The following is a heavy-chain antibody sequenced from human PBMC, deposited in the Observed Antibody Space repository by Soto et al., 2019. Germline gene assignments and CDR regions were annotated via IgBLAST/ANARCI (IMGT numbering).Heavy chain of an antibody. CDR1: GYTFTSYA. CDR2: INAGNGNT. Sequence: ASVKVSCKASGYTFTSYAMHWVRQAPGQRLEWMGWINAGNGNTKYSQKFQGRVTITRDTSASTAYMELSSLRSEDTAVYYCARDSRYCKNYFDYSGQGTLVTVSS. J-gene: IGHJ4*02. D-gene: IGHD2-21*02. V-gene: IGHV1-3*01. CDR3: ARDSRYCKNYFDY.